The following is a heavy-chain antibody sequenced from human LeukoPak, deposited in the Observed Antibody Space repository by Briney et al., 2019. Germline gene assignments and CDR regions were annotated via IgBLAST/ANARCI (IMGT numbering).Heavy chain of an antibody. D-gene: IGHD4-17*01. V-gene: IGHV4-61*02. Sequence: SQTLSLTCTVSGGSISSGSYYWSWIRQPAGKGQEWIGRIYTSGSTNYNPSLKSRVTISVDTSKNQFSLRLSSVTAADTAVYYCARDGWDYGDFRFWGQGTLVTVSS. CDR2: IYTSGST. CDR3: ARDGWDYGDFRF. CDR1: GGSISSGSYY. J-gene: IGHJ4*02.